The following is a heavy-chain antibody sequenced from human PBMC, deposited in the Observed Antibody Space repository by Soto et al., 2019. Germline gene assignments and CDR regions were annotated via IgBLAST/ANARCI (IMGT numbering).Heavy chain of an antibody. J-gene: IGHJ6*03. CDR3: ARILFGRSVAGGYFYMDV. D-gene: IGHD6-19*01. Sequence: SGPTLVNPTETLTLTCTLSGFSLSNGKVGVGWIPQPPREGLEWLAHIFSNDEKSYRTSLKSRLTISEDTSKSQVVLTMTNVDPVDTATYYCARILFGRSVAGGYFYMDVWGKGTTVTVS. CDR2: IFSNDEK. V-gene: IGHV2-26*01. CDR1: GFSLSNGKVG.